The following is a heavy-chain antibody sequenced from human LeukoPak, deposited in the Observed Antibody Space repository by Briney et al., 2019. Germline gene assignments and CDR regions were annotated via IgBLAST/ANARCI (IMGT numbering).Heavy chain of an antibody. D-gene: IGHD2-2*01. CDR3: ARDTIRPVVVPAHFDY. Sequence: KPGGSLRLSCAASGFTFSSYSMTWVRQAPGKGLEWVSSISSSSSYIYYADSVKGRFTISRDNAKNSLYLQMNSLRAEDTAVYYCARDTIRPVVVPAHFDYWGQGTLVTVSS. CDR2: ISSSSSYI. J-gene: IGHJ4*02. V-gene: IGHV3-21*01. CDR1: GFTFSSYS.